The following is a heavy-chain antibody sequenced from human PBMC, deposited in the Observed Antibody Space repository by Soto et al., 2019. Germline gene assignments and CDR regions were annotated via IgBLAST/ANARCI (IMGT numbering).Heavy chain of an antibody. J-gene: IGHJ4*02. D-gene: IGHD3-22*01. V-gene: IGHV3-33*01. Sequence: QVQLVESGGGVVQPGTSLRLSCAASGFTFSSYGMHWVRQAPGKGLAWVAIIWFDGGKKYYADSVKGRLTISRDNSKNTRYLQMNSWRAEDTAVYSSGRASWAVVSIDYWRQGTLVTVSS. CDR3: GRASWAVVSIDY. CDR2: IWFDGGKK. CDR1: GFTFSSYG.